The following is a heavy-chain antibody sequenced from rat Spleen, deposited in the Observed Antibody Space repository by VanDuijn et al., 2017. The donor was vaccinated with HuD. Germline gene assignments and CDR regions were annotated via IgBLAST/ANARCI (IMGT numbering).Heavy chain of an antibody. CDR3: ARRHYGYTDYFDY. D-gene: IGHD1-9*01. CDR2: ISPSGTGT. J-gene: IGHJ2*01. Sequence: EVQLVESGGGLVQPGRSLKLSCAASGFTFSSFPMAWVRQAPKKGLEWVTSISPSGTGTYYRDSVRGRFTVSRDNAKSTLSLQMDSLRSEDTATYYCARRHYGYTDYFDYWGQGVMVTVSS. V-gene: IGHV5-46*01. CDR1: GFTFSSFP.